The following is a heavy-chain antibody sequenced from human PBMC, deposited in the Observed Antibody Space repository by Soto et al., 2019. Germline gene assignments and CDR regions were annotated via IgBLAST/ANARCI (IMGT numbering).Heavy chain of an antibody. CDR2: IKQDGNEK. CDR1: GFTFSDYL. Sequence: EVQLVDSGGALVQPGESLRLSCAASGFTFSDYLMTWVRQAPGKGLEWVATIKQDGNEKYYVDSVKGRFTISRDNAKNSLYLQLNARRAEETAVYYCAIGHWLGKWGQGTLVTVSS. J-gene: IGHJ4*02. CDR3: AIGHWLGK. D-gene: IGHD6-19*01. V-gene: IGHV3-7*01.